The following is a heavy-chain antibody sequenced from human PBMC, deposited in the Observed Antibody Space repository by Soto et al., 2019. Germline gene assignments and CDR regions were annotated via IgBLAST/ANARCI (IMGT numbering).Heavy chain of an antibody. Sequence: GGSLRLSCAASGFTFSSYGMHWVRQAPGKGLEWVAVIWYDGSNKYYADSVKGRFTISRDNSKNTLYLQMNSLRAEDTAVYYCGGGYCSGGSCYRPVVYWGQGTLVTVSS. J-gene: IGHJ4*02. CDR3: GGGYCSGGSCYRPVVY. CDR2: IWYDGSNK. V-gene: IGHV3-33*01. D-gene: IGHD2-15*01. CDR1: GFTFSSYG.